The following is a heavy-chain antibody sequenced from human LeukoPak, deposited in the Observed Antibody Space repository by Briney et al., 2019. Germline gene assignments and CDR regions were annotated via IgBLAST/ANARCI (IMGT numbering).Heavy chain of an antibody. CDR1: GYSISSGHY. CDR2: MYHSGST. CDR3: AGVSGSGTALDAFDI. Sequence: PSETLSLTCAVSGYSISSGHYWGWIRQPPGKGLEWIGSMYHSGSTYFNPSLKSRVTISVDTSKNQFSLTLSSVTAADTAVYFCAGVSGSGTALDAFDIWGQGTMVIVSS. D-gene: IGHD1-1*01. V-gene: IGHV4-38-2*01. J-gene: IGHJ3*02.